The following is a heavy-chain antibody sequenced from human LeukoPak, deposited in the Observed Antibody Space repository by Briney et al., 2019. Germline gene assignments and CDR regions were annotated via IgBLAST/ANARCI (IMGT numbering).Heavy chain of an antibody. CDR3: AREGYYYDSSGYYNLFDY. Sequence: SQTLSLTSAISGDSVSSNSAAWNWIRQPPSRGLEWLGRTYYRSKWYNDYAVSVKSRITVNPDTSKNQFSLQLNSVTPEDTAVYYCAREGYYYDSSGYYNLFDYWGQGTLVTVSS. V-gene: IGHV6-1*01. CDR2: TYYRSKWYN. D-gene: IGHD3-22*01. J-gene: IGHJ4*02. CDR1: GDSVSSNSAA.